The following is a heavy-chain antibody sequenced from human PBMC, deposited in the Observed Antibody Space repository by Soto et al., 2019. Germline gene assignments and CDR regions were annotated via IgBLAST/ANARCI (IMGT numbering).Heavy chain of an antibody. Sequence: QVQLVQSGAEVKKPGSSVKVSCKASGGTFSSYAISWVRQAPGQGLEWMGGIIPIFGTANYAQKFQGRVTITADEPTSTAYMKLSSLRSEDTAVYYCARGQEMATIPDFDYWGQGTLVTVSS. V-gene: IGHV1-69*12. D-gene: IGHD5-12*01. CDR2: IIPIFGTA. CDR3: ARGQEMATIPDFDY. J-gene: IGHJ4*02. CDR1: GGTFSSYA.